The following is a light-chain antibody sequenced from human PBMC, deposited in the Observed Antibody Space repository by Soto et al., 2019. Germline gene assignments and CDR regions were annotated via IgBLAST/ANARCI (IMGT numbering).Light chain of an antibody. Sequence: EIVLTQSPATLSLSPGERATLSCRASQSIRSYLAWYQQKPGQAPRLLIHDTSYRATGIPARFSGSGSGTDFTLTISSLEPEDCAVYYCQQRVSWPLTFGGGTKVDIK. CDR3: QQRVSWPLT. CDR2: DTS. V-gene: IGKV3-11*01. J-gene: IGKJ4*01. CDR1: QSIRSY.